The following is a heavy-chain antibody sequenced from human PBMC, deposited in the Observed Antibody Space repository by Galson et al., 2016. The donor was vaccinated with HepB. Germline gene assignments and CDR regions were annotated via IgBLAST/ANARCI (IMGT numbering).Heavy chain of an antibody. J-gene: IGHJ3*01. Sequence: SETLSLTCAVSADSVSGTNYWSWFRQSPGTGLEWIGEIHHSGATNYNPSLKSRVTLSVDKSNNHLSLELTSVTAADTAVYSCVWQCGGGDCYRTFDVWGQGTMVTVSS. CDR2: IHHSGAT. CDR3: VWQCGGGDCYRTFDV. V-gene: IGHV4-4*02. D-gene: IGHD2-21*02. CDR1: ADSVSGTNY.